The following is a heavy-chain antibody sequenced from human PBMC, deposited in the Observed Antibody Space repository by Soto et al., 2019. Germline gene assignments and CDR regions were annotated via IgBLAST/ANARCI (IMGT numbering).Heavy chain of an antibody. D-gene: IGHD2-21*02. Sequence: SGPTLVNPTQTLTLTCTFSAFSLSTGGVGVGWIRQPPGKALEWLAFIYWDDDKRYSPSLRSRLTISKDTSKNQVVLTMTNMDPVDTATYYCIQSRCGGDCLQSYASYYYYGMDVWGQGTMVTLSS. CDR1: AFSLSTGGVG. CDR3: IQSRCGGDCLQSYASYYYYGMDV. V-gene: IGHV2-5*02. CDR2: IYWDDDK. J-gene: IGHJ6*02.